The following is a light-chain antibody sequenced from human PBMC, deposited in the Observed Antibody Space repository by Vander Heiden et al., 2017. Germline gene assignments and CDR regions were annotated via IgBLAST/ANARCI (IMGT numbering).Light chain of an antibody. V-gene: IGLV1-40*01. Sequence: QSVLTQPPSVSGPPGQRVTISCTGSSTNIGAGYYVHWYQQLPETTPKLLIYGNSGRPSGVPDGCSASRSGTKASLAITGLQAEDEADYYCQSFDRGGRGWLFGGGTKLTVL. CDR1: STNIGAGYY. CDR2: GNS. J-gene: IGLJ3*02. CDR3: QSFDRGGRGWL.